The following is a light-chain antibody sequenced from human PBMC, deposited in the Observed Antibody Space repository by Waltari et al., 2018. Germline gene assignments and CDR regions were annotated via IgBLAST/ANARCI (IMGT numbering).Light chain of an antibody. CDR3: LAYAGGPSI. CDR2: DVS. V-gene: IGLV2-11*01. J-gene: IGLJ2*01. CDR1: SRDVGPYTY. Sequence: QSALAQPPSVSGSPGQSVTISCTGTSRDVGPYTYVSWYQQHPGNAPRVVIHDVSERPSGVPDRFSASKSGNTASLTITGLQAEDEADYYCLAYAGGPSIFGGGTKLTVL.